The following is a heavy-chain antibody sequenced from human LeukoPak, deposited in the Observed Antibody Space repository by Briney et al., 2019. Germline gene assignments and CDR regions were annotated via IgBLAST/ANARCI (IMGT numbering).Heavy chain of an antibody. D-gene: IGHD3/OR15-3a*01. V-gene: IGHV1-8*01. CDR2: MNPNSLNT. Sequence: GASVTVSFKTSVYTFISYDINWVRQATGQGLEWMGWMNPNSLNTGYVQRFQGRVTMTMNTSMSTAYMELSSLRSEDTAVYYCARALSWTTESYYYMDVWGKGTTVTVSS. J-gene: IGHJ6*03. CDR1: VYTFISYD. CDR3: ARALSWTTESYYYMDV.